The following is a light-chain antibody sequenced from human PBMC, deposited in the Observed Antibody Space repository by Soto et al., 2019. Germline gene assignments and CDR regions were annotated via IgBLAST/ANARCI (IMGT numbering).Light chain of an antibody. CDR1: QGISSY. V-gene: IGKV1-9*01. CDR3: QQLNSYRT. J-gene: IGKJ1*01. Sequence: DIQLTQSPSFLSASVGDRVTITGRASQGISSYLAWYQQKPGKAPKLLIYAASTLQSGVPSRFSGSGSGTEFTLTISSLQPEDFATYYCQQLNSYRTFGQGTKVDIK. CDR2: AAS.